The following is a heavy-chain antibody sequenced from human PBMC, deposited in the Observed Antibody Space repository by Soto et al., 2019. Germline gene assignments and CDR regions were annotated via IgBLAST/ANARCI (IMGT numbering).Heavy chain of an antibody. CDR1: GYTFTSYG. Sequence: ASVKVSCKASGYTFTSYGISWVRQAPGQGLEWMGWISAYNGNTNYAQKLQGRVTMTTDTSTSTAYMELRSLRSDDTAVYYCARAFTDIVVVPAAEELNPDNWFDPWGQGTLVTVSS. D-gene: IGHD2-2*01. J-gene: IGHJ5*02. CDR3: ARAFTDIVVVPAAEELNPDNWFDP. CDR2: ISAYNGNT. V-gene: IGHV1-18*01.